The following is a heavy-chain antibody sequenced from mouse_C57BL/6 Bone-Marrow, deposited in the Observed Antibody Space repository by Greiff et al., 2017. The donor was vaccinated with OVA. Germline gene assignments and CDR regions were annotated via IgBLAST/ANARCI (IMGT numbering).Heavy chain of an antibody. CDR2: INPNNGGT. V-gene: IGHV1-18*01. D-gene: IGHD2-4*01. CDR3: ARPSPHYYDYDGYAMDY. Sequence: EVKLVESGPELVKPGASVKIPCKASGYTFTDYNMDWVKQSHGKSLEWIGDINPNNGGTIYNQKFKGKATLTVDKSSSTAYMELRSLTSEDTAVYYCARPSPHYYDYDGYAMDYWGQGTSVTVSS. J-gene: IGHJ4*01. CDR1: GYTFTDYN.